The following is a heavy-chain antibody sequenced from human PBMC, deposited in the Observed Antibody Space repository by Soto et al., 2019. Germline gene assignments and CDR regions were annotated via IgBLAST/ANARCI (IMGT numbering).Heavy chain of an antibody. D-gene: IGHD1-26*01. J-gene: IGHJ6*02. CDR2: MNPNSGNT. CDR3: ARGRENYYYYYGMDV. V-gene: IGHV1-8*01. CDR1: GYTFTSYD. Sequence: VASVKVSCKASGYTFTSYDINWVRQATGQGLEWMGWMNPNSGNTGYAQKFQGRVTMTRNTSISTAYMELSSLRSEDTAVYYCARGRENYYYYYGMDVWGQGTTVTVSS.